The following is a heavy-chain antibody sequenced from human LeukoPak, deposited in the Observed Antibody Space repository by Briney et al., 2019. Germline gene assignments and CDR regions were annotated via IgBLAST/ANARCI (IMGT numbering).Heavy chain of an antibody. Sequence: PSETLCLTCTVSGGSISSYYWSWIRQPAGKGLEWIGRIYTSGSTNYNPSLKSRVTMSVDTSKNQFSLKLSSVTAADTAVYYCARDLTYYDYEGAFDIWGQGTMVTVSS. V-gene: IGHV4-4*07. CDR1: GGSISSYY. CDR2: IYTSGST. CDR3: ARDLTYYDYEGAFDI. D-gene: IGHD3-16*01. J-gene: IGHJ3*02.